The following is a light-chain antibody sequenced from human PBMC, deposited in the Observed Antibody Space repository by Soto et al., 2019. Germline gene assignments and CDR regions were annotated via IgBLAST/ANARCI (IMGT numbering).Light chain of an antibody. CDR2: LNSDGSH. CDR3: QTWGTDIHVV. V-gene: IGLV4-69*01. Sequence: QLVLTQSPSDSASLGASVKLTCTLSSGHSSYAIAWHQQQPEKGPRYLMKLNSDGSHSKGDGIPDRFSGSSSGAERYLTISSLQSQDEADYYCQTWGTDIHVVFGGGTKLTVL. J-gene: IGLJ2*01. CDR1: SGHSSYA.